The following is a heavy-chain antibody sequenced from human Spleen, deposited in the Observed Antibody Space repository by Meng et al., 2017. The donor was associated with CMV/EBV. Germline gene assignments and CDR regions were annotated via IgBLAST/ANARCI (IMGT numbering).Heavy chain of an antibody. D-gene: IGHD2-21*01. CDR3: ARQDVVVIATFDY. J-gene: IGHJ4*02. CDR2: RYYRGST. CDR1: GGSISSSSYY. V-gene: IGHV4-39*01. Sequence: TVSGGSISSSSYYWGWIRQPPGKGLEWIGSRYYRGSTNYNPSLKSRVTISVDTSKNQFSLKLSSVTAADTAVYYCARQDVVVIATFDYWGQGTLVTVSS.